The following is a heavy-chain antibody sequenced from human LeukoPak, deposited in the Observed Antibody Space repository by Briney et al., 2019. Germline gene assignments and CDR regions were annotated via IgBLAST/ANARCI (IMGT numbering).Heavy chain of an antibody. D-gene: IGHD5-24*01. CDR2: IIPILGIA. J-gene: IGHJ4*02. Sequence: ASVKVSCKASGGTFSSYTISWVRQAPGQGLEWMGRIIPILGIANYAQKFQGRVTITADKSTSTACMELSSLRSEDTAVYYCARAREMATIKFDYWGQGTLVTVSS. CDR1: GGTFSSYT. V-gene: IGHV1-69*02. CDR3: ARAREMATIKFDY.